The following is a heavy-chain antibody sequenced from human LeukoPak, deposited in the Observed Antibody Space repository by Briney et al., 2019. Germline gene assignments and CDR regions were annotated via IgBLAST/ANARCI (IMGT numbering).Heavy chain of an antibody. J-gene: IGHJ4*02. CDR2: IYHSGST. D-gene: IGHD3-3*01. CDR1: GYSISSGYY. Sequence: PSETLSLTCAVSGYSISSGYYWGWIRQPPGKGLEWIGSIYHSGSTNYNPSLKSRVTISVDTSKNQFSLKLSSVTAADTAVYYCARGFWSGYPSGRFDYWGQGTLVTVSS. V-gene: IGHV4-38-2*01. CDR3: ARGFWSGYPSGRFDY.